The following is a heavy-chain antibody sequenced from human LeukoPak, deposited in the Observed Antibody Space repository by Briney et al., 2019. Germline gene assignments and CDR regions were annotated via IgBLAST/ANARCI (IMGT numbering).Heavy chain of an antibody. CDR2: IIPIFGTA. CDR1: GGTFISYA. CDR3: AMGIVGYCSSTSCYDAFDY. J-gene: IGHJ4*02. Sequence: SVKVSGKASGGTFISYAISWVRQAPGQGLEWMGGIIPIFGTANYAQKFQGRVTITTDESTSTAYMELSSLRSEDTAVYYCAMGIVGYCSSTSCYDAFDYWGQGTLVTVSS. V-gene: IGHV1-69*05. D-gene: IGHD2-2*01.